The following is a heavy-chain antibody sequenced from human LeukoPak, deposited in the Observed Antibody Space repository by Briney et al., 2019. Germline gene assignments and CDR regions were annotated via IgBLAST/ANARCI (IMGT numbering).Heavy chain of an antibody. CDR3: ARDDPYYDSSGSLDY. CDR2: IYYSGST. D-gene: IGHD3-22*01. J-gene: IGHJ4*02. Sequence: SETLSLTCTASGASISPYYWSWIRQPPGEGLEWIGYIYYSGSTNYNPSLKSRVTISVDTSKNQFSLKLSSVTAADTAVYYCARDDPYYDSSGSLDYWGQGTLVTVSS. V-gene: IGHV4-59*01. CDR1: GASISPYY.